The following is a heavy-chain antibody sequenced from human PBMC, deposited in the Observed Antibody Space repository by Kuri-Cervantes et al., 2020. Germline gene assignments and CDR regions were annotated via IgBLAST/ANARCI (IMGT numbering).Heavy chain of an antibody. J-gene: IGHJ2*01. Sequence: SLKISCAASGFTFDDYAMHWVRQAPGKGLEWVSGISWNSGSIGYADSVKGRFTISRDNAKNSLYLQMNSLRAEDTALYYCAKDLDHGDYLYFDLWGRGTLVTVSS. CDR2: ISWNSGSI. V-gene: IGHV3-9*01. D-gene: IGHD4-17*01. CDR3: AKDLDHGDYLYFDL. CDR1: GFTFDDYA.